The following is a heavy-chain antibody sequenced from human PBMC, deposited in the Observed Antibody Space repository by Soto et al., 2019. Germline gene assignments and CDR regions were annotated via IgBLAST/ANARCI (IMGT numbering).Heavy chain of an antibody. CDR3: HEDGYNSHFDY. J-gene: IGHJ4*02. CDR1: GGSFSGYY. CDR2: INHSGST. V-gene: IGHV4-34*01. D-gene: IGHD5-12*01. Sequence: PSDTLSLTGAVYGGSFSGYYWSWIRQPPGKGLEWIGEINHSGSTNYHPSLKSRVTISVDTSKNQFSLKLSSVTAADTAVYYCHEDGYNSHFDYWGQGTLVTVSS.